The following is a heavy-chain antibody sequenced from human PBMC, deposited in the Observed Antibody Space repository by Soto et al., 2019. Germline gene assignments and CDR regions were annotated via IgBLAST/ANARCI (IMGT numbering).Heavy chain of an antibody. CDR3: ARDLYSYGYVFNY. J-gene: IGHJ4*02. D-gene: IGHD5-18*01. CDR2: IWYDGSYK. CDR1: GFTFSDYY. V-gene: IGHV3-33*08. Sequence: GGSLRLSCAASGFTFSDYYMSWIRQAPGKGLEWVAVIWYDGSYKYYVDSVKGRFTISRDNSKNTLYLQMNSLRADDTAVYYCARDLYSYGYVFNYWGQGTLVTVSS.